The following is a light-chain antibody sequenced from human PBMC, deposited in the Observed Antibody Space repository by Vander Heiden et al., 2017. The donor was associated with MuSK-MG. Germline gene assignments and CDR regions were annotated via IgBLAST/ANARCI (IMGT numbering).Light chain of an antibody. V-gene: IGLV2-11*01. CDR1: NSDIGSYLY. J-gene: IGLJ2*01. Sequence: QSALTLPRQPSATPGPPVTISCTGRNSDIGSYLYVSWYHQYPGHAPSLLHYDVSKRPAGAPDRFAASKAGNAASLTISGLQTDDEAYDDCCSYAGTYIFVFGGGTKLTVL. CDR3: CSYAGTYIFV. CDR2: DVS.